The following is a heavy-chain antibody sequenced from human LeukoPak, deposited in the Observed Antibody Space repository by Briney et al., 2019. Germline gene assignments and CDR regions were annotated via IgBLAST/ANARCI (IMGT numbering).Heavy chain of an antibody. CDR1: GYTFTGYY. D-gene: IGHD6-6*01. CDR2: INPNSGGT. CDR3: ARGYSSSPARYDY. V-gene: IGHV1-2*02. J-gene: IGHJ4*02. Sequence: ASVKVSCKASGYTFTGYYMHWVRQAPGQGLEWMGWINPNSGGTNYAQKFQGRVTMTRDTSISTAYMELSRLRSDDTAVYYCARGYSSSPARYDYWGQGTLVTVSS.